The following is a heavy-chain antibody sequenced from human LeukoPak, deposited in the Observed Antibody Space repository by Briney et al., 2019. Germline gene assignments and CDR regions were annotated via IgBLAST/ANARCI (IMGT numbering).Heavy chain of an antibody. CDR2: ISYDGNNK. V-gene: IGHV3-30-3*01. J-gene: IGHJ4*02. D-gene: IGHD6-19*01. Sequence: GGSLRLSCAASGFTFSSYAMHWVRQAPGKGPEGVAVISYDGNNKYYADSVKGRFTISRDNSKNTLYLQMNSLRAEDTAVYYCARDPLDRSGWSSICDYWGQGTLVTVSS. CDR1: GFTFSSYA. CDR3: ARDPLDRSGWSSICDY.